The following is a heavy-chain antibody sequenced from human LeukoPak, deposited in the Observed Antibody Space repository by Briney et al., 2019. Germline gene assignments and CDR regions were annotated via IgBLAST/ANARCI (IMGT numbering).Heavy chain of an antibody. CDR3: AKDPSGYGVPFDY. V-gene: IGHV1-2*06. CDR1: GYTFTGYY. CDR2: INPNSGGT. D-gene: IGHD2-2*01. Sequence: ASVKVSCKASGYTFTGYYMHWVRQAPGQRLEWMGRINPNSGGTNYAQKFQGRVTMTRDTSISTAYMELSRLRSDDTAVYYCAKDPSGYGVPFDYWGQGTLVTVSS. J-gene: IGHJ4*02.